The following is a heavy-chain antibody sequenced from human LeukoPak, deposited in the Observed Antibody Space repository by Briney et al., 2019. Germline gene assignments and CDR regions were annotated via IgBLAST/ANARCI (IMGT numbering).Heavy chain of an antibody. D-gene: IGHD1-1*01. Sequence: GGSLRLSCAASGFTFSHYSMNWVRQAPGKGLEWVSSITSSSSYIYYADSVKGRFTISRDNAKKSLYLQMNSLRAEDTAIYYCARDPYNGAYSEGYYYYYMDVWGKGTTVTVSS. J-gene: IGHJ6*03. V-gene: IGHV3-21*01. CDR1: GFTFSHYS. CDR2: ITSSSSYI. CDR3: ARDPYNGAYSEGYYYYYMDV.